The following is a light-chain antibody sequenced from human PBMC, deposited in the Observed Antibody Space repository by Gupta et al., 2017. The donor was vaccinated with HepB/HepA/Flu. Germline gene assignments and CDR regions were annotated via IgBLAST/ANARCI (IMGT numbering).Light chain of an antibody. Sequence: EIVMTQSPGTLSLSPGERATLSCRASQNVLTNLAWYQQKPGQAHRLLIYAASTRATAIPARFGGSGSETEFTLTVDSLQPEDFAVYYCQQYNQWPRTFGQGTKVEVK. CDR2: AAS. J-gene: IGKJ1*01. V-gene: IGKV3-15*01. CDR3: QQYNQWPRT. CDR1: QNVLTN.